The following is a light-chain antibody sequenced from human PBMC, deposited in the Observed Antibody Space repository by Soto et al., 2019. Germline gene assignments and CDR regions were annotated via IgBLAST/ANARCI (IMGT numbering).Light chain of an antibody. Sequence: QSALTQPASVSGSPGQSITISCTGTGSDVGGYNYVSWYQQHPGKAPKLLIYDVSNRPSGVSNRFSGSKSGNTASLTISGLQAEDEADYYCSSYTGDNTMVVGGGTKLTVL. CDR1: GSDVGGYNY. V-gene: IGLV2-14*01. CDR2: DVS. CDR3: SSYTGDNTMV. J-gene: IGLJ2*01.